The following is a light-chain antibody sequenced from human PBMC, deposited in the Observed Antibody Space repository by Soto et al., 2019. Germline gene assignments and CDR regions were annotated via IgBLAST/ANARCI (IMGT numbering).Light chain of an antibody. V-gene: IGKV3-15*01. CDR1: QSVSSN. J-gene: IGKJ4*01. Sequence: EIVMTQSPATLSVSPGERATLSCRASQSVSSNLAWYQQKPGQAHRLLIYGASTRATGIPARFSCSGSGTEFTLTISSLQSEDLAVYYCPQYNNWPLTLGVGTTVEIK. CDR3: PQYNNWPLT. CDR2: GAS.